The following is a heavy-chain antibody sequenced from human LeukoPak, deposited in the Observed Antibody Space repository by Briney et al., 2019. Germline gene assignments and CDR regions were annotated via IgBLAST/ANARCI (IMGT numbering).Heavy chain of an antibody. CDR1: GGSISSSSHY. Sequence: PSETLSLTCTVSGGSISSSSHYWGWIRQPPGKRREWVGSIYYSGTTYYNPSLKSRVTISVDTSKNQFSLRLSSVTAADTAVYYSARLYCSAGSCYLDYWGQGTLVTVSS. V-gene: IGHV4-39*01. CDR2: IYYSGTT. D-gene: IGHD2-15*01. J-gene: IGHJ4*02. CDR3: ARLYCSAGSCYLDY.